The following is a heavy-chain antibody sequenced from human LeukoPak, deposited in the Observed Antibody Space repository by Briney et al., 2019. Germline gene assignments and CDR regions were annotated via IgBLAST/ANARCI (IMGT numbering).Heavy chain of an antibody. V-gene: IGHV3-23*01. CDR3: ANEEWGLSGWYRGNFDY. CDR1: GFTFSSYA. J-gene: IGHJ4*02. CDR2: ISGSGGST. Sequence: GGSLRLSCAASGFTFSSYAMSWVRQAPGRGLEWVSAISGSGGSTYYADSVKGRFTISRDNSKNTLYLQMNSLRAEDTAVYYCANEEWGLSGWYRGNFDYWGQGTLVTVSS. D-gene: IGHD6-19*01.